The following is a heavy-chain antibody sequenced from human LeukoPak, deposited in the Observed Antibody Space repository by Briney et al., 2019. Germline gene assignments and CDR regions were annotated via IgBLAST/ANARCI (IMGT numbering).Heavy chain of an antibody. CDR2: ISWNSGSI. V-gene: IGHV3-9*01. D-gene: IGHD2-21*01. CDR1: DFRFDDYA. Sequence: GRSLRLSCAASDFRFDDYAMHWVRQAPGKGLEWVSGISWNSGSIDYVDSVKGRFIISRDNGKNSLYLEMNSLRPEDTALYYCAKGTGRYWTFFDYWGQGTLVTVSS. J-gene: IGHJ4*02. CDR3: AKGTGRYWTFFDY.